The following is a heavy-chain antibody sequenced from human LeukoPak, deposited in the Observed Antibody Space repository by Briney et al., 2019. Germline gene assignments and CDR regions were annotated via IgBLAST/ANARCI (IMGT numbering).Heavy chain of an antibody. D-gene: IGHD3-22*01. Sequence: PGGSLRLSCAASGFTFSSYAMSWVRQAPGKGLEWVSAISGSGGSTYYADSVKGRFTISRDNSKNTLYLQMNSLRAEDTAVYYCAKAWNYYDSSGYYYFDYWGQGTLVTVSS. CDR1: GFTFSSYA. V-gene: IGHV3-23*01. CDR3: AKAWNYYDSSGYYYFDY. CDR2: ISGSGGST. J-gene: IGHJ4*02.